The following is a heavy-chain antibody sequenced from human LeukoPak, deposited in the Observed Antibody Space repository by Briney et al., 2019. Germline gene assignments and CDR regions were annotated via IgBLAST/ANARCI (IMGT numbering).Heavy chain of an antibody. J-gene: IGHJ4*02. V-gene: IGHV3-23*01. Sequence: PGGSLRLACAASGLTFSRPAMTWVRQTPGEGRDWVSSISSSGNTYYADSVKGRFTISRDNSKNMLYLQMNSLRAEDTAVYYCVKGRISEDGLDFWGQGTLVTVSS. D-gene: IGHD6-13*01. CDR3: VKGRISEDGLDF. CDR2: ISSSGNT. CDR1: GLTFSRPA.